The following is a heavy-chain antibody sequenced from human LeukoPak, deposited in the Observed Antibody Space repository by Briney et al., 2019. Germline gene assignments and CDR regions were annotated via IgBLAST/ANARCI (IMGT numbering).Heavy chain of an antibody. Sequence: ASVKVSCKTSGYTFIDYYMHWVRQAPGQGLEWMAWINPSTGDTNYAQKFQGRVTMTRDTSIRTVYMELSSLRSDDTAVYYCARDPSISSSSLRPTYYSYYGMDVWGQGTTVTVSS. D-gene: IGHD6-6*01. CDR3: ARDPSISSSSLRPTYYSYYGMDV. J-gene: IGHJ6*02. CDR1: GYTFIDYY. V-gene: IGHV1-2*02. CDR2: INPSTGDT.